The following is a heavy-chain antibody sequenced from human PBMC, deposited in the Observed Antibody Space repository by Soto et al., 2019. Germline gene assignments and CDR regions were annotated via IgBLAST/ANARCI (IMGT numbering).Heavy chain of an antibody. J-gene: IGHJ6*02. Sequence: QVQLVESGGGVVQPGRSLRLSCAASGFTFSSYGMHWVRQAPGKGLEWVAVIWYDGSNKYYADSVKGRFTISRDNSKNTLNRQIKSLRAEDKTVYYCARYFGSYYGWGYYDCMEFLGQETRFSIAS. CDR1: GFTFSSYG. CDR2: IWYDGSNK. V-gene: IGHV3-33*01. D-gene: IGHD1-26*01. CDR3: ARYFGSYYGWGYYDCMEF.